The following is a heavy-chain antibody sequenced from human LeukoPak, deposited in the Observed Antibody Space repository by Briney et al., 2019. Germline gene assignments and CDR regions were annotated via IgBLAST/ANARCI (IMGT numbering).Heavy chain of an antibody. CDR3: ARDGPRSYDFWSGYLGLASSPIDY. D-gene: IGHD3-3*01. CDR1: GYTFTSYG. J-gene: IGHJ4*02. Sequence: GASVKVSCKASGYTFTSYGISWVRQAPGQGLEWMGWISAYNGNTNYAQKLQGRVTMTTDTSTSTAYMELRSLRSDDTAVYYCARDGPRSYDFWSGYLGLASSPIDYWGQGTLVTVSS. V-gene: IGHV1-18*01. CDR2: ISAYNGNT.